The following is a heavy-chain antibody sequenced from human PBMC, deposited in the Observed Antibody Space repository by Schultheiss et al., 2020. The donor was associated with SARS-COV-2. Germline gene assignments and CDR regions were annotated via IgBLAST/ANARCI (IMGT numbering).Heavy chain of an antibody. J-gene: IGHJ6*03. CDR3: ARERIPQRRPYYYYYMDV. Sequence: GGSLRLSCAASGFTFSSYEMNWVRQAPGKGLEWVSYISSSSHYTNYADSVKGRFTISRDNAKTSLYLQMNSLRAEDTAVYYCARERIPQRRPYYYYYMDVWGKGTTVTVSS. CDR1: GFTFSSYE. D-gene: IGHD6-25*01. V-gene: IGHV3-21*05. CDR2: ISSSSHYT.